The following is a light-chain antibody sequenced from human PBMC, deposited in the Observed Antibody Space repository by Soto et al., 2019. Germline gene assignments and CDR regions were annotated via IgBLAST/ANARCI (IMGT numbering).Light chain of an antibody. CDR2: EVN. J-gene: IGLJ1*01. CDR3: SSYAGSNSYV. V-gene: IGLV2-8*01. CDR1: SSDVGGYNY. Sequence: QPVLTQPPSASGSPGHSVTISCTGTSSDVGGYNYVSWYQQHPGKAPKLLIYEVNERPSGVPDRFSGSKSGNTASLTVSGLQAEDEADYYCSSYAGSNSYVFGTGTKVTVL.